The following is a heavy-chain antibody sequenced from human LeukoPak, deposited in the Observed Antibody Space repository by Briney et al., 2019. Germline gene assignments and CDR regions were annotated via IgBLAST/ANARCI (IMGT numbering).Heavy chain of an antibody. V-gene: IGHV4-59*01. Sequence: SETLSLTCTVSGDSISSYYWSWIRQPPGKGLEWIAYIYYSGSTNYNPSLKSRVTISVDTSKNQFSLKLSSVTAADTAVYYCARTPSIYSSSSADDAFDIWGQGTMVTVSS. CDR1: GDSISSYY. CDR3: ARTPSIYSSSSADDAFDI. D-gene: IGHD6-6*01. J-gene: IGHJ3*02. CDR2: IYYSGST.